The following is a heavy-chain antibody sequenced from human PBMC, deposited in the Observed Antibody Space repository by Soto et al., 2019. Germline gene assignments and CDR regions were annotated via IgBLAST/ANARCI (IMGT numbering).Heavy chain of an antibody. V-gene: IGHV1-69*13. Sequence: ASVKVSCKASGGTFSSYAISWVRQAPGQGLEWMGGIIPIFGTANYAQKFQGRVTITADESTSTAYMELSSLRSEDTAVYYCARAFFFYVFWSVYFRPRDYYYYYGMDVWGQGTTVTVSS. CDR2: IIPIFGTA. CDR3: ARAFFFYVFWSVYFRPRDYYYYYGMDV. D-gene: IGHD3-3*01. J-gene: IGHJ6*02. CDR1: GGTFSSYA.